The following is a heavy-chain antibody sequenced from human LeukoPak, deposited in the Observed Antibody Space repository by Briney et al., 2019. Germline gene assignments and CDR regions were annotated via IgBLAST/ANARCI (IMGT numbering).Heavy chain of an antibody. CDR2: IKQDGSEK. Sequence: PGGSLRLSCVASGLIITSYWMSWVRQTPGKGLEWVANIKQDGSEKNYVDSVKGRFTIFRDNARNSLYLQMNSLRAEDTAVYYCASHSYGYNHWGQGTLVIVSS. CDR1: GLIITSYW. CDR3: ASHSYGYNH. J-gene: IGHJ5*02. V-gene: IGHV3-7*01. D-gene: IGHD3-16*01.